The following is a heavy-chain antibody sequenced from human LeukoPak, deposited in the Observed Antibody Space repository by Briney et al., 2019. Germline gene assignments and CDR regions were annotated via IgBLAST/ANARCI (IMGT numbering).Heavy chain of an antibody. Sequence: SETLSLTCAVYGGSFSGYYWSWIRQPPGKGLEWIGEINHSGSTNYNPSLKSRVTISVDTSKNQFSLKLSSVTAADTAVYYCARTADHRITIFHWGQGTLVTVYS. CDR3: ARTADHRITIFH. CDR1: GGSFSGYY. D-gene: IGHD3-3*01. CDR2: INHSGST. V-gene: IGHV4-34*01. J-gene: IGHJ4*02.